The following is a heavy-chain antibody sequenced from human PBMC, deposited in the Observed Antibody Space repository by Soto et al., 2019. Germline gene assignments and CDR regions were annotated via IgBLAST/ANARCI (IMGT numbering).Heavy chain of an antibody. D-gene: IGHD3-3*01. CDR2: INPNSGGT. V-gene: IGHV1-2*02. Sequence: ASVKVSCKASGYTFTGYYMHWVRQAPGQGLEWMGWINPNSGGTNYAQKFQGRVTRTRDTSISTAYMELSRLRSDDTAVYYCARARVPAAILRFLEWLSPDPHYDYYGMDVWGQGTTVTVS. J-gene: IGHJ6*02. CDR3: ARARVPAAILRFLEWLSPDPHYDYYGMDV. CDR1: GYTFTGYY.